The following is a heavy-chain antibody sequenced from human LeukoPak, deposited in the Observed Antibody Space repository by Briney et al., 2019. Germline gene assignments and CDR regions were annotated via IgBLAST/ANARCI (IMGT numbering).Heavy chain of an antibody. V-gene: IGHV4-59*01. J-gene: IGHJ4*02. D-gene: IGHD6-13*01. CDR2: IYYTGST. Sequence: SETLSLTCGVSGGAITNYYWNWIRQAPGKGLEWLGYIYYTGSTTYNPSVKSRITISLDTSKKQISLKLRSVTAADTAVYYCARERDSTAFDYWGQGTLVTVSS. CDR1: GGAITNYY. CDR3: ARERDSTAFDY.